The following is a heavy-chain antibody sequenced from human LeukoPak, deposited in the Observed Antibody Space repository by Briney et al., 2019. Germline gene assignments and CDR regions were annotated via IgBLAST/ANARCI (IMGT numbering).Heavy chain of an antibody. Sequence: SETLSLTCTVSGGSISSYYCSWIRQPPGKGLEWIGYIYYSGSTNYNPSLKSRVTISVDTSKNQSSLKLSSVTAADTAVYYCARVVAAVAGAFDIWGQGTMVTVSS. D-gene: IGHD6-25*01. CDR1: GGSISSYY. CDR3: ARVVAAVAGAFDI. V-gene: IGHV4-59*01. J-gene: IGHJ3*02. CDR2: IYYSGST.